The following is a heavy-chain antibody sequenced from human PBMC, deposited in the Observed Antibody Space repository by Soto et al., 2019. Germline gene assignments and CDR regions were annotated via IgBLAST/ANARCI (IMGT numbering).Heavy chain of an antibody. CDR1: GFTFSSYS. D-gene: IGHD1-26*01. V-gene: IGHV3-21*01. J-gene: IGHJ4*02. Sequence: GGSLRLSCAASGFTFSSYSMNWVRQAPGKGLEWVSSISSSSSYIYYADSVKGRFTISRDNAKNSLYLQMNSLRAEDTAVYYCARVREWELPRAYCFDYWGQGTLVTVSS. CDR3: ARVREWELPRAYCFDY. CDR2: ISSSSSYI.